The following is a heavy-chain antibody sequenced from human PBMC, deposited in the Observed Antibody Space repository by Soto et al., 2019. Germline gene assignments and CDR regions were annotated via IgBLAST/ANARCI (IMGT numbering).Heavy chain of an antibody. CDR3: VRSGGIARDFNY. V-gene: IGHV1-69*13. Sequence: SVKVSCKASGGTFSSDSFSWLRQAPGQGLEWMGGIIPMFDTPIYAKKFQDRVTITADESTSTAYMQLSSLRSGDTAVYYCVRSGGIARDFNYWGQGSLVTVSS. CDR1: GGTFSSDS. D-gene: IGHD2-15*01. J-gene: IGHJ4*02. CDR2: IIPMFDTP.